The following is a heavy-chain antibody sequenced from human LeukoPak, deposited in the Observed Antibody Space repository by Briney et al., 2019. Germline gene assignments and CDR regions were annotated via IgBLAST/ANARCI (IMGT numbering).Heavy chain of an antibody. J-gene: IGHJ4*02. D-gene: IGHD1-26*01. CDR2: INPNSGGT. CDR3: ATGPIVGATVY. Sequence: ASVKVSCKASGYTFTGYYMHWARQAPGQGLEWMGWINPNSGGTNYAQKFQGRVTMTEDTSTDTAYMELSSLRSEDTAVYYCATGPIVGATVYWGQGTLVTVSS. V-gene: IGHV1-2*02. CDR1: GYTFTGYY.